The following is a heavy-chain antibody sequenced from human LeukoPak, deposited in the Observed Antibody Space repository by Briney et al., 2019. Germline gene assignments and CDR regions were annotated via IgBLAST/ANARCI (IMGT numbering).Heavy chain of an antibody. CDR2: IIPIFGTA. J-gene: IGHJ4*02. CDR1: GGTFSSYA. CDR3: ARDSGLVSALGFDY. D-gene: IGHD6-6*01. V-gene: IGHV1-69*05. Sequence: GSSVKVSCKASGGTFSSYAISWVRQAPGQGLEWMGRIIPIFGTANSAQKFQGRVTITTDESTSTAYMELSSVRSEDTAVYYCARDSGLVSALGFDYWGQGTLVTVSS.